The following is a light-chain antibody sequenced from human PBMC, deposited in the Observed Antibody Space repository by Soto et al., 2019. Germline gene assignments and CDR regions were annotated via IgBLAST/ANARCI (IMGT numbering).Light chain of an antibody. V-gene: IGKV1-39*01. CDR1: QSISSY. J-gene: IGKJ1*01. CDR2: AAS. Sequence: DIQMTQSPSSLSASVGDRVTITCRASQSISSYLNWYQQKPGKAPKLLIYAASSLQSGVPSRFSGSGSGTDFTLHISSLQHEDFATYYCQQSYSTPRPFGQATKVEIK. CDR3: QQSYSTPRP.